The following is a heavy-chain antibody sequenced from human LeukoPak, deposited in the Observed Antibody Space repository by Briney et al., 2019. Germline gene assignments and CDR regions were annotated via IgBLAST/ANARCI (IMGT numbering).Heavy chain of an antibody. CDR1: GFTFSSYA. J-gene: IGHJ4*02. Sequence: GGSLRLSCAASGFTFSSYAMSWVRQAPGKGLEWVSAISGSGGSTYYADSVKGRFTISRDNSKNTLYLQMNSLRAEDTAVYYCAKDGLVVPAAMGDPFDYWGQGTLVTVSS. CDR2: ISGSGGST. CDR3: AKDGLVVPAAMGDPFDY. D-gene: IGHD2-2*01. V-gene: IGHV3-23*01.